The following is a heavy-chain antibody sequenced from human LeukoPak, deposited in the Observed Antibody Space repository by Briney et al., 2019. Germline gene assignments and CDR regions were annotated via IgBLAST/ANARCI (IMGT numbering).Heavy chain of an antibody. J-gene: IGHJ4*02. Sequence: GGSLRLSCAASGFTFSSYSMNWVRQAPGKGLEWVGFIRSKAYGETADYAASVKGRFTISRDDSKAIAYLQMNSLKTEDTAVYHCTRDRGAYNLYDYWGQGTLVTVSS. CDR3: TRDRGAYNLYDY. CDR1: GFTFSSYS. V-gene: IGHV3-49*04. D-gene: IGHD1-1*01. CDR2: IRSKAYGETA.